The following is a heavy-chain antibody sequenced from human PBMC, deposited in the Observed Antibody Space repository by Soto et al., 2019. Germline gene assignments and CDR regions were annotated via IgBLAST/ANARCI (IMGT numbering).Heavy chain of an antibody. CDR3: AREQQLVHGHAFDI. V-gene: IGHV3-48*01. CDR2: IRSSSSTI. J-gene: IGHJ3*02. CDR1: GFTFSSYS. D-gene: IGHD6-13*01. Sequence: EVQLVESGGGLVQPGGSLRLSCAASGFTFSSYSMNWVRQAPGKGLEWVSYIRSSSSTIYYAHSVKGRFTISRDNAKNSLYLEMNSLRAEDTAVYYCAREQQLVHGHAFDIWGQGTMVTVSS.